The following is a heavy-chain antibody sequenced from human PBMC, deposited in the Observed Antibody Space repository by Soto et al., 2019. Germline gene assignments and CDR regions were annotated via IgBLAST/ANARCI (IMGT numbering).Heavy chain of an antibody. D-gene: IGHD6-13*01. CDR2: ISYDGSNK. CDR3: ARDLEQQLADY. J-gene: IGHJ4*02. V-gene: IGHV3-30-3*01. CDR1: GFTFSSYA. Sequence: GGSLRLSCAASGFTFSSYAMHWVRQAPGKGLEWVAVISYDGSNKYYADSVKGRFTISRDNSKNTLYLQMNSLRAEDTAVSYCARDLEQQLADYWDQGTLVTISS.